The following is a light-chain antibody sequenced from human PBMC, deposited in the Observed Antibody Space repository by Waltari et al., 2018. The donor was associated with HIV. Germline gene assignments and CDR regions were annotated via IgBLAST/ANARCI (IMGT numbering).Light chain of an antibody. Sequence: QSALTQPRPVSGSPGQSVTISCPGTSSDVGGYNYVSWYQHHPNKGPKLLIYDVNKRPSGVPDRFSGSKSGNTASLTISGLQAEDEADYYCCSYADTYFVLFGGRTKLTVL. CDR2: DVN. CDR1: SSDVGGYNY. V-gene: IGLV2-11*01. CDR3: CSYADTYFVL. J-gene: IGLJ2*01.